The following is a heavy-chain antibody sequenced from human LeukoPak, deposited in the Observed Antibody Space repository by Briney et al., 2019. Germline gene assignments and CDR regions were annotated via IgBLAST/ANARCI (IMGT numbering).Heavy chain of an antibody. CDR2: TSSSDAGT. V-gene: IGHV3-23*01. Sequence: PGGSLRLSCAASGFTLSTYAMSWVRQTPGKGLEWVAATSSSDAGTYYADPVKGRFTISRDNSKNTLYLHMKSLRAEDTAVYYCAKGSGWLLPQYFDFWGQGTLVTVSS. CDR3: AKGSGWLLPQYFDF. J-gene: IGHJ4*02. D-gene: IGHD2-21*01. CDR1: GFTLSTYA.